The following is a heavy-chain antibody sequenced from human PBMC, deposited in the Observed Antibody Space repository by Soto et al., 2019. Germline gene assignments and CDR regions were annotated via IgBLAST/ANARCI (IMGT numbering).Heavy chain of an antibody. J-gene: IGHJ4*02. CDR1: GFTFTSSA. D-gene: IGHD2-15*01. CDR2: IVVGSGNT. CDR3: AAISGGTEPYYFDY. V-gene: IGHV1-58*02. Sequence: SVKVSYKASGFTFTSSAMQWVRQARGQRLEWIGWIVVGSGNTNYAQKFQERVTITRDMSTSTAYMELSSLRSEDTAVYYCAAISGGTEPYYFDYWGQGTLVTVSS.